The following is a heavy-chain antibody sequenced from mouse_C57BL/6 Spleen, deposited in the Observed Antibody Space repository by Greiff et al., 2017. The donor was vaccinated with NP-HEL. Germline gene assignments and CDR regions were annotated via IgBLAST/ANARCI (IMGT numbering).Heavy chain of an antibody. J-gene: IGHJ3*01. Sequence: VQLQQSGAELARPGASVKMSCKASGYTFTSYTMHWVKQRPGQGLEWIGYINPSSGYTKYNQKFKDKATLTADKSSSTAYMQLSSLTSEDSAVYYCARRAVVAPFAYWGQGTLVTVSA. V-gene: IGHV1-4*01. CDR3: ARRAVVAPFAY. CDR1: GYTFTSYT. D-gene: IGHD1-1*01. CDR2: INPSSGYT.